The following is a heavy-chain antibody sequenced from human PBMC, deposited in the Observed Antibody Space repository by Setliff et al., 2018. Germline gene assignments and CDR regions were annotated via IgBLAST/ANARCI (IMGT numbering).Heavy chain of an antibody. CDR2: IFYNGMA. CDR1: GASIRNNYY. J-gene: IGHJ4*02. V-gene: IGHV4-39*07. D-gene: IGHD2-2*02. CDR3: ARSRRYCSLTSCFTPLDY. Sequence: PSETLSLTCAVSGASIRNNYYWGWIRQSPGTGLEWIGSIFYNGMAYYNPSLKSRVTMSVDTSKNQFSLKLSSVTAADTAVYYCARSRRYCSLTSCFTPLDYWGQGTLVTVSS.